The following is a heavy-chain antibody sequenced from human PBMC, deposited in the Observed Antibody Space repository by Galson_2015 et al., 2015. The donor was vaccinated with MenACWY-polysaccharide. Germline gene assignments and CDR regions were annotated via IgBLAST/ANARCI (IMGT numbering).Heavy chain of an antibody. Sequence: SLRLSCAASGFTFSNYGMAWVRQAPGKGLDWVSAMSRGGTTYYAASVKGRFTISRDNPKNTLYLQMNSLRVEDTAVYYCAREGFCSDDTCYFYDYWGQGTLFTVSS. CDR2: MSRGGTT. V-gene: IGHV3-23*01. J-gene: IGHJ4*02. CDR3: AREGFCSDDTCYFYDY. CDR1: GFTFSNYG. D-gene: IGHD2-15*01.